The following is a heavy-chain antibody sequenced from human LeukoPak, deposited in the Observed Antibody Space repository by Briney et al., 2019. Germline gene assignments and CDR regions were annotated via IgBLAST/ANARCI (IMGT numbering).Heavy chain of an antibody. CDR3: ARGKSTIFGVVDFDY. J-gene: IGHJ4*02. CDR1: GFTFSSYS. Sequence: GGSLRRSCGASGFTFSSYSMNWVRQAPGKGLEWVSYISSSSSTIYYADSVKGRFTISRDNAKNSLYLQMNSLRAEDTAVYYCARGKSTIFGVVDFDYWGQGTLVTVT. CDR2: ISSSSSTI. V-gene: IGHV3-48*01. D-gene: IGHD3-3*01.